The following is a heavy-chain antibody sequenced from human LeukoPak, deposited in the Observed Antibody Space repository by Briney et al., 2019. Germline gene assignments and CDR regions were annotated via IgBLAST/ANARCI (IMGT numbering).Heavy chain of an antibody. CDR1: GFTVSSNY. D-gene: IGHD2-2*01. CDR2: IYSGGST. Sequence: GSLRLSCAASGFTVSSNYMSWVRQAPGKGLEWVSVIYSGGSTYYADSVKGRFTISRDNSKNTLYLQMNSLRAEDTAVYYCAKDYPHIVVVPAAIPVDYWGQGTLVTVSS. J-gene: IGHJ4*02. V-gene: IGHV3-53*01. CDR3: AKDYPHIVVVPAAIPVDY.